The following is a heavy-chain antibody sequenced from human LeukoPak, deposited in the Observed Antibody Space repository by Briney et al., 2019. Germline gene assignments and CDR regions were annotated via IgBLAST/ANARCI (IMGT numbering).Heavy chain of an antibody. CDR3: ALTGIAELWFDP. CDR1: GYTFTGYY. V-gene: IGHV1-2*02. CDR2: INPNSVGT. J-gene: IGHJ5*02. D-gene: IGHD6-13*01. Sequence: GASVKVSCKASGYTFTGYYMHWVRQAPGEGLEWMGWINPNSVGTNYAQKFQGRVTMTRDTYISTAYMELSRLRSDDTAVYYCALTGIAELWFDPWGQGTLVTVSS.